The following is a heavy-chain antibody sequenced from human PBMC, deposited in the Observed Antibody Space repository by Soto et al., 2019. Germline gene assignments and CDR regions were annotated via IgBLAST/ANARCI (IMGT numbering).Heavy chain of an antibody. J-gene: IGHJ5*01. D-gene: IGHD3-3*01. CDR2: ISYSGRT. V-gene: IGHV4-59*01. CDR1: GGSISPYD. CDR3: AGDVGIQHDTGYYDFWSEKKNRFDS. Sequence: SETLSLTCTVSGGSISPYDCSWIRQPPWKVLEWIGYISYSGRTNYKPSLKSRVTISVDTSKNQFSLKLSSVTAADTAVYYCAGDVGIQHDTGYYDFWSEKKNRFDSWGQGTLV.